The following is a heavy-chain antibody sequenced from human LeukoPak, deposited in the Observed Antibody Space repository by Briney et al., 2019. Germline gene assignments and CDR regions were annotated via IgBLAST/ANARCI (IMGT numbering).Heavy chain of an antibody. Sequence: PGESLRLSCAGSGFTFSTYWMSWVRQAPGKGLEWVANIKQDGSEKYYVDSVKGRFTISRDNANNSLYLQMNSLRAEDTAVYYCARGGDYLDFWGQGTLVTVSS. V-gene: IGHV3-7*05. CDR3: ARGGDYLDF. J-gene: IGHJ4*02. CDR1: GFTFSTYW. CDR2: IKQDGSEK.